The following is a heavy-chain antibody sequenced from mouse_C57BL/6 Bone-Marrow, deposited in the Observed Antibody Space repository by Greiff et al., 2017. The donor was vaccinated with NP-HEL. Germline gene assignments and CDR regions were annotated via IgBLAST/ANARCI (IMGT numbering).Heavy chain of an antibody. CDR3: ARGSDYGSFAY. D-gene: IGHD1-1*01. J-gene: IGHJ3*01. CDR2: INYDGSST. CDR1: GFTFSDYY. V-gene: IGHV5-16*01. Sequence: EVKLMESEGGLVQPGSSMKLSCTASGFTFSDYYMAWVRQVPEKGLEWVANINYDGSSTYYLDSLKSRFIISRDNAKNILYLQMSSLKSEDTATYYCARGSDYGSFAYWGQGTLVTVSA.